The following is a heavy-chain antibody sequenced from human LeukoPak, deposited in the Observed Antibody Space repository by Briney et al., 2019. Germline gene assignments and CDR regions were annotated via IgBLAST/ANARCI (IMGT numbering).Heavy chain of an antibody. CDR3: ARTRHDGYADY. Sequence: SETLSLTCTVSGDSIIIYYWSWIRQPPGKGLEWIGYIYYSGSTKYNPSLKGRVTTSVDTSKNQFSLKLSSVTAADTAVYYCARTRHDGYADYWGQGTLVTVSS. V-gene: IGHV4-59*08. D-gene: IGHD5-24*01. J-gene: IGHJ4*02. CDR2: IYYSGST. CDR1: GDSIIIYY.